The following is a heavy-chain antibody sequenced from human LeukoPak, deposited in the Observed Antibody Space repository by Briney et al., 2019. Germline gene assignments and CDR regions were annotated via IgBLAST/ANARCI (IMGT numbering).Heavy chain of an antibody. CDR3: ASVTVLGKRNAFDN. J-gene: IGHJ3*02. CDR1: GFTFSSYW. CDR2: INSDASST. D-gene: IGHD7-27*01. V-gene: IGHV3-74*01. Sequence: GGSLRLSCAASGFTFSSYWMHWVRQAPGKGLVWVSRINSDASSTNYADSVKGRSTISRDNAKNTLYLQMNSLRTEDTAVYYCASVTVLGKRNAFDNWGQGIMVTVSS.